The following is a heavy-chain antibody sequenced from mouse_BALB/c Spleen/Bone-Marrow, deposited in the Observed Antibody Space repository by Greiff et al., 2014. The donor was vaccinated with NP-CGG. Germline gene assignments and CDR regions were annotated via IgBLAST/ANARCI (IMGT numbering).Heavy chain of an antibody. CDR2: IDPANGDT. Sequence: LVESGSELVKPGASVKLSCAASGFNIKDTYMHWVKQRPEQGLEWIGRIDPANGDTKYDPKFQGKATITADTSSNTAYLQLSSLTSEDTAVYYCTRPSFYYGSSYWYFDVWGAWTTVTVSS. J-gene: IGHJ1*01. V-gene: IGHV14-3*02. CDR3: TRPSFYYGSSYWYFDV. D-gene: IGHD1-1*01. CDR1: GFNIKDTY.